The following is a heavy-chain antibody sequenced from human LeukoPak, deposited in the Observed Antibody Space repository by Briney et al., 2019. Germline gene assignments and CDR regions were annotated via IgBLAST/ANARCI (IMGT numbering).Heavy chain of an antibody. D-gene: IGHD4-17*01. CDR1: GLTGSHNY. Sequence: GGSLRLSCAASGLTGSHNYVSWVRQAPGKGLEWVSAIHTSGDTCYADPVKGRFTISRDTSKNTLYLQINSLRVEDTAVYYCIVFGDSNHWGQGTLVTVSS. CDR2: IHTSGDT. CDR3: IVFGDSNH. J-gene: IGHJ5*02. V-gene: IGHV3-53*01.